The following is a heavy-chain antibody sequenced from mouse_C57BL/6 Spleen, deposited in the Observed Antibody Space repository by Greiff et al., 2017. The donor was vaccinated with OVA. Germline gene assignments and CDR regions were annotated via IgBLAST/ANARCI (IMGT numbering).Heavy chain of an antibody. CDR3: ARSGDWDVGDY. V-gene: IGHV1-80*01. Sequence: QVQLQQSGAELVKPGASVKISCKASGYAFSSYWMNWVKQRPGKGLEWIGQIYPGDGDTNYNGKFKGKATLTADKSSSTAYMQRSSLTSEDSAVYFCARSGDWDVGDYWGQGTTLTVSS. CDR1: GYAFSSYW. CDR2: IYPGDGDT. J-gene: IGHJ2*01. D-gene: IGHD4-1*01.